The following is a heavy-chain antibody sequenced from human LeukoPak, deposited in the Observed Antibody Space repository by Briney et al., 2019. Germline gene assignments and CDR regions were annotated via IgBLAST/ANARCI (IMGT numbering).Heavy chain of an antibody. D-gene: IGHD6-19*01. CDR3: ARVKGWNSSGWYGFDY. CDR1: GDSTSGYY. V-gene: IGHV4-59*01. Sequence: PSETLSLTCTVSGDSTSGYYWSWIRQPPGKGLEWIGYVYSSGSTNYSPSLKSRVTISVDTSKNQFSLKLSSVTAADTAVYYCARVKGWNSSGWYGFDYWGQGTLVTVSS. CDR2: VYSSGST. J-gene: IGHJ4*02.